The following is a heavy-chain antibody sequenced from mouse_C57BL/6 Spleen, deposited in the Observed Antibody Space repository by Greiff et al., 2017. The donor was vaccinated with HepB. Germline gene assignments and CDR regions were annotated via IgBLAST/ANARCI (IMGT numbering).Heavy chain of an antibody. CDR1: GFTFSDYG. J-gene: IGHJ2*01. CDR2: ISNGSSTI. V-gene: IGHV5-17*01. CDR3: ARDYYGSRDY. D-gene: IGHD1-1*01. Sequence: EVKLVESGGGLVKPGGSLKLSCAASGFTFSDYGMHWVRQAPEKGLEWVAYISNGSSTIYYADTVKGRFTISRDNAKNTLFLQMPSLRSEDTAMYYCARDYYGSRDYWGQGTTLTVSS.